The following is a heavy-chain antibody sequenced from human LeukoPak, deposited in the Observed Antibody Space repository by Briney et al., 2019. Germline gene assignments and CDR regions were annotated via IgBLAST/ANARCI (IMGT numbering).Heavy chain of an antibody. CDR3: ARDGATVTNGGPFDY. Sequence: PSETLSLTCTVSGGSISSYYWSWIRQPPPKGLEWMGYSYYSGSTNYNPSLKSRVTMSVDTSKNQFSLKLSSVTAADTAVDYCARDGATVTNGGPFDYWGTGTLVTVSS. J-gene: IGHJ4*02. V-gene: IGHV4-59*12. CDR2: SYYSGST. D-gene: IGHD4-17*01. CDR1: GGSISSYY.